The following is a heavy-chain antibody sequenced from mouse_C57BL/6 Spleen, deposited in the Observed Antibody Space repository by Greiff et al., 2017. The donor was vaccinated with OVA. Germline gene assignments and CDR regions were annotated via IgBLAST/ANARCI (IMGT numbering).Heavy chain of an antibody. CDR3: ARGILLGYFDV. CDR2: INPNNGGT. V-gene: IGHV1-18*01. D-gene: IGHD1-1*01. Sequence: VQLQQSGPELVKPGASVKIPCKASGYTFTDYNMDWVKQSHGKSLEWIGDINPNNGGTIYNQKFKGKATLTVDKSSSTAYMELRSLTYEDTAVSYSARGILLGYFDVWGTGTTVTVSS. J-gene: IGHJ1*03. CDR1: GYTFTDYN.